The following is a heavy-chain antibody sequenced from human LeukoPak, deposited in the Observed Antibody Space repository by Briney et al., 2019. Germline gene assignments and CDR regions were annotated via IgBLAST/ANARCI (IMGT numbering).Heavy chain of an antibody. Sequence: ASVKVSCKASGYTFTGYYMHWVRQAPGQGLEWMGIINPSGGSTSYAQKFQGRVTMTRDTSTSTVYMELSSLRSEDTAVYYCARDREEYQLLYYWGQGTLVTVSS. V-gene: IGHV1-46*03. CDR3: ARDREEYQLLYY. D-gene: IGHD2-2*01. CDR1: GYTFTGYY. J-gene: IGHJ4*02. CDR2: INPSGGST.